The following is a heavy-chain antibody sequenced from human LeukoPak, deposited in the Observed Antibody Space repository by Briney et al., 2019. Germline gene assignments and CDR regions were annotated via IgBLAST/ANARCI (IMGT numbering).Heavy chain of an antibody. J-gene: IGHJ4*02. CDR3: ARFSPDENHGDYAFDY. CDR1: GYTLTELS. V-gene: IGHV1-24*01. Sequence: GASVKVSCTVSGYTLTELSMHWVRQAPGKGLEWMGGFDPEDGETIYAQKFQGRVTMTEDTSTDTAYMELSSLTSEDTALYYCARFSPDENHGDYAFDYWGQGTLVTVSS. CDR2: FDPEDGET. D-gene: IGHD4-17*01.